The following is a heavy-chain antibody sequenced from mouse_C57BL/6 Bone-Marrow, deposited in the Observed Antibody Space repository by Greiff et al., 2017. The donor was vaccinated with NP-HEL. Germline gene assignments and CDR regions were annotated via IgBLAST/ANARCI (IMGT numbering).Heavy chain of an antibody. CDR2: ISNGGGST. CDR1: GFTFSDYY. J-gene: IGHJ4*01. Sequence: EVKVVESGGGLVQPGGSLKLSCAASGFTFSDYYMYWVRQTPEKRLEWVAYISNGGGSTYYPDTVKGRFTISRDNAKNTLYLQMSRLKSEDTAMYYCAESLLSYAMDDWGQGTSVTVSS. CDR3: AESLLSYAMDD. V-gene: IGHV5-12*01. D-gene: IGHD2-1*01.